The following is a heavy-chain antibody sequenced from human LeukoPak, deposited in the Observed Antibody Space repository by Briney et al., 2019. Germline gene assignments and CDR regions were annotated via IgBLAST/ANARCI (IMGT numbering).Heavy chain of an antibody. D-gene: IGHD3-3*01. CDR3: AGFDFWSGYYDC. J-gene: IGHJ4*02. CDR1: GGSFSGYY. CDR2: INHSGST. Sequence: SETLSLTCAVYGGSFSGYYWSWIRQPPGKGLEWIGEINHSGSTNYNPSLKSRVTISVDTSKNQFSLKLSSVTAADTAVYYCAGFDFWSGYYDCWGQGTLVTVSS. V-gene: IGHV4-34*01.